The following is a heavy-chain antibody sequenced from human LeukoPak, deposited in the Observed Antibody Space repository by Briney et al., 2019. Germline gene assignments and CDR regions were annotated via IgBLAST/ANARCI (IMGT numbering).Heavy chain of an antibody. J-gene: IGHJ3*02. CDR2: IYSGGST. CDR1: GFTVSSNY. CDR3: ARPLHSSGPLNI. V-gene: IGHV3-66*04. D-gene: IGHD3-22*01. Sequence: GGSLRLSCAASGFTVSSNYMSWVRQAPGEGLEWVSVIYSGGSTYYADSVKGRFTISRDNSKNTLYLQMNSLRAEDTAVYYCARPLHSSGPLNIWGQGTMVTVSS.